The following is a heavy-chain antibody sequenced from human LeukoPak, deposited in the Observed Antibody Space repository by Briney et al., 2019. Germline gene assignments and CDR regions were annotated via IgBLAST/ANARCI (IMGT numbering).Heavy chain of an antibody. Sequence: ASVNVSCKASGYAFTSYFVHWVRQAPGQGLEWMGMIHPSGGSTTYAQKFQGRVTLTRDTSTSTVYMDLSSLGSEDTAVYYCARGGSRSPSPGDYWGQGTLVTVSS. D-gene: IGHD2-2*01. J-gene: IGHJ4*02. V-gene: IGHV1-46*01. CDR2: IHPSGGST. CDR3: ARGGSRSPSPGDY. CDR1: GYAFTSYF.